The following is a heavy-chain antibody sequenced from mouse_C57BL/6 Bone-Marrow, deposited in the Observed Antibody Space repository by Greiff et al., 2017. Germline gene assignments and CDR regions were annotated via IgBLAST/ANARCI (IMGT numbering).Heavy chain of an antibody. CDR3: GYSSGGVFFAY. J-gene: IGHJ3*01. Sequence: EVQLQQSVAELVRPGASVKLSCTASGFNFKNTYMHWVKQRPEQGLEWIGRIDPANGNTNYAPKFQGKATITADTSSNTAYLQLSSLTSEDTAIYYCGYSSGGVFFAYWGQGTLVTVSA. D-gene: IGHD1-1*01. CDR1: GFNFKNTY. V-gene: IGHV14-3*01. CDR2: IDPANGNT.